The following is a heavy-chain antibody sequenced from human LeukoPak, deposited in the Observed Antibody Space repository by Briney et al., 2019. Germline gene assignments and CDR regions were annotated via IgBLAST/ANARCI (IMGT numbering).Heavy chain of an antibody. J-gene: IGHJ4*02. D-gene: IGHD4-17*01. CDR1: GLTVSSNY. Sequence: GGSLRLSCAASGLTVSSNYMSWVRQAPGKGLEWVSVLYSGGNTYYADSVKGRFSISRDNSKNTLYLQMSGLRGEDTAVYYCVRALSSTVTTKRKFDDWGQGTLVTVSS. CDR3: VRALSSTVTTKRKFDD. V-gene: IGHV3-53*05. CDR2: LYSGGNT.